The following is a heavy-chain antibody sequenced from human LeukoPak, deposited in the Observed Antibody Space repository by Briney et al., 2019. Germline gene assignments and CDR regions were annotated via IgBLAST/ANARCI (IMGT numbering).Heavy chain of an antibody. D-gene: IGHD5-24*01. J-gene: IGHJ2*01. V-gene: IGHV3-66*01. CDR2: IYSGGTT. Sequence: WGSLRLSCAASGFTVSTNYMNWVRQSPGKGLEWVSIIYSGGTTYYTDSVKGRFTISRDESKNTVFLQMNSLRAEDTAVYYCARVEVAPWFFALWGRGTLVTVSS. CDR1: GFTVSTNY. CDR3: ARVEVAPWFFAL.